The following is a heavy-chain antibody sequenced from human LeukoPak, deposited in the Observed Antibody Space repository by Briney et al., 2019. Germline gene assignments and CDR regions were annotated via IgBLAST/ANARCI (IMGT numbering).Heavy chain of an antibody. D-gene: IGHD5-24*01. CDR1: GYTFTSYD. J-gene: IGHJ4*02. CDR3: ARGFKDKLMATIGSDFDY. Sequence: EASVKVSCKASGYTFTSYDINWVRQATGQGLEWMGWMNPNSSNTGYAQKFQGRVTMTRNTSISTAYMELSSLRSEDTAVYYCARGFKDKLMATIGSDFDYWGQGTLVTVSS. CDR2: MNPNSSNT. V-gene: IGHV1-8*01.